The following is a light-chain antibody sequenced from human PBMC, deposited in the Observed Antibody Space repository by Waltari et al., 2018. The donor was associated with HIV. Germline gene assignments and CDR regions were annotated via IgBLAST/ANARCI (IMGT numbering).Light chain of an antibody. CDR2: KDT. CDR3: VGWDSRLSGYV. Sequence: QSVLTQPPSASGTPGQRVTISCSGSSSNIDNENVYWYQQPTGAAPRLLIYKDTQRTSGVPDRFTGSKSGTSASLAISGLRSEDEADYYCVGWDSRLSGYVFGSGTKVTVL. CDR1: SSNIDNEN. J-gene: IGLJ1*01. V-gene: IGLV1-47*01.